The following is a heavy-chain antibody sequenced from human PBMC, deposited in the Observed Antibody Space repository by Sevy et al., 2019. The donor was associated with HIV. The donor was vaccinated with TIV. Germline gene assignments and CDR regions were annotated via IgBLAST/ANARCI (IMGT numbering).Heavy chain of an antibody. CDR1: SYSIRSDDY. D-gene: IGHD3-22*01. CDR3: ARTLRGNFDSRASAFDI. J-gene: IGHJ3*02. Sequence: SETLSLTCAVSSYSIRSDDYWVWIRQPPGKGLQWIGDIYHSGNTYYNPSPKSRVSMSPDTSMNHFSLKLNSVTAADTAVYYCARTLRGNFDSRASAFDIWGQGTMVTVSS. CDR2: IYHSGNT. V-gene: IGHV4-38-2*01.